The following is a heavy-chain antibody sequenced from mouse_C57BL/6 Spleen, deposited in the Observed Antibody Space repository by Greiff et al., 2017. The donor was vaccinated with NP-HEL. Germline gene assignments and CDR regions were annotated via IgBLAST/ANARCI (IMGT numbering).Heavy chain of an antibody. CDR2: IYPGDGDT. J-gene: IGHJ1*03. CDR1: GYAFSSYW. Sequence: GASVKISCKASGYAFSSYWMNWVKQRPGKGLEWIGQIYPGDGDTNYNGKFKGKATLTADKSSSTAYMQLSSLTSEDSAVYFCARRREERYFDVWGTGTTVTVSS. CDR3: ARRREERYFDV. V-gene: IGHV1-80*01.